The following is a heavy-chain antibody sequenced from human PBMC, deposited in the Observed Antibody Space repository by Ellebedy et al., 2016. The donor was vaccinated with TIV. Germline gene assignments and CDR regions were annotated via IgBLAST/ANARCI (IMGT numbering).Heavy chain of an antibody. D-gene: IGHD1/OR15-1a*01. CDR2: IKQDGSEK. V-gene: IGHV3-7*01. Sequence: PGGSLRLSCEASGFTVSNNYMSWVRQAPGKGLEWVANIKQDGSEKNYVDSVKGRFTISRDNAKNSLYLQMNSVRAEDTAVYYCARENWTNDYWGQGTLVTVSS. CDR3: ARENWTNDY. CDR1: GFTVSNNY. J-gene: IGHJ4*02.